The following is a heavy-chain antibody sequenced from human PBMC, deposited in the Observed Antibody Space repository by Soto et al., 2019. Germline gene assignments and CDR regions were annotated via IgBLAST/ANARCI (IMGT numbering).Heavy chain of an antibody. J-gene: IGHJ6*01. V-gene: IGHV3-53*01. D-gene: IGHD3-10*01. CDR2: IYSGGST. Sequence: GGSLRLSCAASGFTVSSNYMSWVRQAPGKGLEWVSVIYSGGSTYYADSVKGRFTISRDNSKNTLYLQMNSLRAEDTAVYYCARRGAGYYGSGSYFRHYYYYYGM. CDR3: ARRGAGYYGSGSYFRHYYYYYGM. CDR1: GFTVSSNY.